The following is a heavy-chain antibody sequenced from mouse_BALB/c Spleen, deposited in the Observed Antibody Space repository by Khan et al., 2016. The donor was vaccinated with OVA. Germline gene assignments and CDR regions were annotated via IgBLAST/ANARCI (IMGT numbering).Heavy chain of an antibody. D-gene: IGHD2-1*01. CDR1: GYTFTSYY. J-gene: IGHJ3*01. V-gene: IGHV1S81*02. CDR2: INPNNGDS. Sequence: QVQLQQSGAELVKPGTSVKISCKASGYTFTSYYMYWVKQRPGQGLEWIGGINPNNGDSNFNEKFKSKATLTVDKSSSTAYMQLGILTSEDSAVXYWARSGDGNPFAYWGQGTLVTVSA. CDR3: ARSGDGNPFAY.